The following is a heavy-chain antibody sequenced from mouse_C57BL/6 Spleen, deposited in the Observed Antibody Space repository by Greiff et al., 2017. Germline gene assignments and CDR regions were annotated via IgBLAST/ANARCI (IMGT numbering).Heavy chain of an antibody. J-gene: IGHJ1*03. CDR1: GYTFTDYY. CDR3: AREGDYYGTWYFDV. Sequence: QVQLKESGAELVRPGTSVKLSCKASGYTFTDYYLNWVKQRPGQGLEWIARIYPGSGNTYDNEKFKGKATLTAEKSSSTAYMQLSSLTSEDSAVYFCAREGDYYGTWYFDVWGTGTTVTVSS. D-gene: IGHD1-1*01. CDR2: IYPGSGNT. V-gene: IGHV1-76*01.